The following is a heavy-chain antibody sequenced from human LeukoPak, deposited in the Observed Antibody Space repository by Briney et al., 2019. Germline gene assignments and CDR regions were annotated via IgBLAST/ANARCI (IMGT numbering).Heavy chain of an antibody. CDR3: ARLDSYSGSYGVDY. D-gene: IGHD1-26*01. V-gene: IGHV5-51*01. CDR1: GYIFSNYW. CDR2: IYPGDSDT. Sequence: GESLKISCQASGYIFSNYWIGWVRQMPGKGLEWMAIIYPGDSDTRYSPSFQGQVTISADKSISTAYLQWSSLKASDTAMYYCARLDSYSGSYGVDYWGQGTLVTVSS. J-gene: IGHJ4*02.